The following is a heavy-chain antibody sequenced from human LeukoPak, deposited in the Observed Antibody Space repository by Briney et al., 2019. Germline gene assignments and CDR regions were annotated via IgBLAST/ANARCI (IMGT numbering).Heavy chain of an antibody. J-gene: IGHJ6*04. D-gene: IGHD1-26*01. CDR1: GGSISSGGYS. V-gene: IGHV4-30-2*01. Sequence: SETLSLTCAVSGGSISSGGYSWSWIRQPPGKGLEWIGYIYHSGSTYYNPSLKSRVTISVDRSKNQFSLKLSSVTAADTAVYYCARYSHLGVYYYYGMDVWGKGTTVTVSS. CDR3: ARYSHLGVYYYYGMDV. CDR2: IYHSGST.